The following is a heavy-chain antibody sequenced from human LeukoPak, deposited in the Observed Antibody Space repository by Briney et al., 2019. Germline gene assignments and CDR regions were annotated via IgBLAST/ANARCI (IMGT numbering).Heavy chain of an antibody. CDR1: GGSISSSSYY. V-gene: IGHV4-39*01. J-gene: IGHJ5*02. CDR2: IYCSGST. D-gene: IGHD2/OR15-2a*01. CDR3: ARHGRGARESWFDP. Sequence: SETLSLTCTVSGGSISSSSYYWSWIRQPPGKGLEWIGSIYCSGSTYYNPSLKSRVTISVDTSKNQFSLKLSSVTAADTAVYYCARHGRGARESWFDPWGQGTLVTVSS.